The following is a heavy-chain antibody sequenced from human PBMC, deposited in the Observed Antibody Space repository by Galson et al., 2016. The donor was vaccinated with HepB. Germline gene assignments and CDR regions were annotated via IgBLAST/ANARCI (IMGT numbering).Heavy chain of an antibody. CDR3: ARLATYGLDV. CDR1: GGSFSGFY. V-gene: IGHV4-34*01. J-gene: IGHJ6*02. Sequence: LSLTCAGNGGSFSGFYLTWIRLAPGKGLEWIGDIDQFRSTNYNPSLKSRVSISLDPMSLDTFNSQFSLRLTSVTAADTAVYYCARLATYGLDVWGHGTSVTVSS. CDR2: IDQFRST.